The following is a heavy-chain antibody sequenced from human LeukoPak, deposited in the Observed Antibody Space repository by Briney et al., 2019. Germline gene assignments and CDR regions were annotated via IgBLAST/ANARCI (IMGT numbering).Heavy chain of an antibody. CDR3: AKDPPRGSYFDL. CDR2: VSYSGST. D-gene: IGHD3-10*01. V-gene: IGHV4-59*01. CDR1: GGSISSYY. Sequence: SETLSLTCTVSGGSISSYYWSWIRQPPGKGLEWIGYVSYSGSTNYNPSLKSRVTMSIHTSKNQFSLKLNSVTAADTAVHYCAKDPPRGSYFDLWGRGTLVTVSS. J-gene: IGHJ2*01.